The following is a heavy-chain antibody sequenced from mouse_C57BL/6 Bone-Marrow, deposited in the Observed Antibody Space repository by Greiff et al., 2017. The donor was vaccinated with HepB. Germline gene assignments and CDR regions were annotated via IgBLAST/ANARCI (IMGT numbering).Heavy chain of an antibody. CDR2: ISSGSSTI. V-gene: IGHV5-17*01. CDR3: ASHYYGSSGFDY. J-gene: IGHJ2*01. D-gene: IGHD1-1*01. CDR1: GFTFSDYG. Sequence: EVHLVESGGGLVKPGGSLKLSCAASGFTFSDYGMHWVRQAPEKGLEWVAYISSGSSTIYYADTVKGRFTISRDNAKNTLFLQMTSLRSEDTAMYYCASHYYGSSGFDYWGQGTTLTVSS.